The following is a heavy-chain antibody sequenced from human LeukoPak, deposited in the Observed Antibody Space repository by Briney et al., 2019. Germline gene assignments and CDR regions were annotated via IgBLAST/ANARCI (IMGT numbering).Heavy chain of an antibody. CDR1: GGSISGGSYY. Sequence: SETLSLTCTVSGGSISGGSYYWSWIRQPAGKGLEWIGRIYTSGSTNYNPSLKSRVTISVDTSKNQFSLKLSSVTAADTAVYYCAGGLYDSSGYYFDYWGQGTLVTVSS. CDR2: IYTSGST. J-gene: IGHJ4*02. D-gene: IGHD3-22*01. CDR3: AGGLYDSSGYYFDY. V-gene: IGHV4-61*02.